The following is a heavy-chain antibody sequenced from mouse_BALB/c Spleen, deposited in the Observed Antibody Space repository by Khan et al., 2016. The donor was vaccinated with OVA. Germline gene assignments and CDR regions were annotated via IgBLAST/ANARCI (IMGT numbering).Heavy chain of an antibody. CDR3: ARLAYYYDSEGFAY. J-gene: IGHJ3*01. CDR1: GFTFSTYG. CDR2: ISSGGSYT. V-gene: IGHV5-6*01. D-gene: IGHD1-1*01. Sequence: EVELVESGGDLVKPEGSLKLSCAASGFTFSTYGMSWVRQPPDKRLEWVATISSGGSYTYYPDSVPGRFTISRDNAKNTLYLQMSSLKSEDTAMFYCARLAYYYDSEGFAYWGQGTLVTVSA.